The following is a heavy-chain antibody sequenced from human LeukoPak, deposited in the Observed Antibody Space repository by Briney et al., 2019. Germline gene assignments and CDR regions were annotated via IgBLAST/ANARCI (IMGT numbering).Heavy chain of an antibody. CDR3: ARGDGYSSGWSKNYYYYYGMDV. J-gene: IGHJ6*02. Sequence: SETLSLTCAVSGGSISSSNWWSWVRPPPGKGLEWIGEIYHSGGTNYNPSLKSRVTISVDKSKNQFSLKLSSVTAADTAVYYCARGDGYSSGWSKNYYYYYGMDVWGQGTTVTVSS. CDR1: GGSISSSNW. V-gene: IGHV4-4*02. D-gene: IGHD6-19*01. CDR2: IYHSGGT.